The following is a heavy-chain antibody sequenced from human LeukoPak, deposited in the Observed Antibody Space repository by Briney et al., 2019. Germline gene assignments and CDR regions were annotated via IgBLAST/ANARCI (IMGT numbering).Heavy chain of an antibody. D-gene: IGHD4-23*01. CDR1: GGSISSGGYS. CDR3: ARGTVVTPVGDY. Sequence: PSQTLSLTCAVSGGSISSGGYSWSWIRQPPGKGLEWIGYIYHSGSTYYNPSPKSRVTISVDTSKNQFSLKLSSVTAADTAVYYCARGTVVTPVGDYWGQGTLVTVSS. CDR2: IYHSGST. J-gene: IGHJ4*02. V-gene: IGHV4-30-2*01.